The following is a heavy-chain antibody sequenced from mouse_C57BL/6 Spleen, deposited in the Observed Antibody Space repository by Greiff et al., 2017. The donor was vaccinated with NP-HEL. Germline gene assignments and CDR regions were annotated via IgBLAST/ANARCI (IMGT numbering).Heavy chain of an antibody. D-gene: IGHD1-1*01. CDR3: ARREDYYGSSYVAWFAY. CDR1: GYAFSSSW. V-gene: IGHV1-82*01. Sequence: QVQLKESGPELVKPGASVKISCKASGYAFSSSWMNWVKQRPGKGLEWIGRIYPGDGDTNYNGKFKGKATLTADKSSSTAYMQLSSLTSEDSAVYFCARREDYYGSSYVAWFAYWGQGTLVTVSA. CDR2: IYPGDGDT. J-gene: IGHJ3*01.